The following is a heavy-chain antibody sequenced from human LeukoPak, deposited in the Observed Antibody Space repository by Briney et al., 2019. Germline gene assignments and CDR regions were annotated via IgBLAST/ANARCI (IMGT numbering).Heavy chain of an antibody. CDR2: IKSKTDGGTT. D-gene: IGHD4-23*01. Sequence: GGSLRLSCAASGFTFSNAWMSWVSQAPGKGLERVGRIKSKTDGGTTDYAAPVKGRFTISRDDSKNTQYLQMNSLKTEDTAAYYCARGNGGNDYWGQGTLVTVSS. CDR3: ARGNGGNDY. V-gene: IGHV3-15*01. J-gene: IGHJ4*02. CDR1: GFTFSNAW.